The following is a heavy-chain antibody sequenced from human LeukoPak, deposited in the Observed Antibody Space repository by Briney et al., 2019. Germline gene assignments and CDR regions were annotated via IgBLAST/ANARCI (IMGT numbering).Heavy chain of an antibody. Sequence: GGSLRLSCAASGFTFSNYWMHWVRQVPGMGLVWVAHIKTDGSNIRYADSVKGRFTISRDNAKNTLYLQMNSLRAEDTAVYYCARDEFQNYYDSSGSSHDYWGQGTLVTVSS. CDR1: GFTFSNYW. V-gene: IGHV3-74*01. CDR3: ARDEFQNYYDSSGSSHDY. D-gene: IGHD3-22*01. CDR2: IKTDGSNI. J-gene: IGHJ4*02.